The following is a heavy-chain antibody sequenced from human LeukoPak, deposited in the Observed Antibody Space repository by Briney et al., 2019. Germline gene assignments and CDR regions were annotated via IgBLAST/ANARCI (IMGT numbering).Heavy chain of an antibody. J-gene: IGHJ4*02. CDR1: GFTFSSYE. D-gene: IGHD6-13*01. CDR3: ARDGIAAAVEFDY. V-gene: IGHV3-74*01. Sequence: GGSLRLSCAASGFTFSSYEMNWVRQAPGKGLVRVSRINSDGSSTSYADSVKGRFTISRDNAKNTLYLQMNSLRAEDTAVYYCARDGIAAAVEFDYWGQGTLVTVSS. CDR2: INSDGSST.